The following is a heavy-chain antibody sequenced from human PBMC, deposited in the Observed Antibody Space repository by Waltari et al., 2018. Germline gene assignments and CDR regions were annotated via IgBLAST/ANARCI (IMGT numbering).Heavy chain of an antibody. D-gene: IGHD3-3*01. CDR2: INPSGST. Sequence: QVQLQQWGAGLLKPSENLSLTCAVYGGSFSGYYWSWIRQPPGKGLEWVGEINPSGSTQHNPPLKSRFTISVDTSKNQFSLKLSSVTAADTAVYYCARGRVLRFLEWLSLVPALYGMDVWGQGTTVTVSS. CDR3: ARGRVLRFLEWLSLVPALYGMDV. CDR1: GGSFSGYY. J-gene: IGHJ6*02. V-gene: IGHV4-34*01.